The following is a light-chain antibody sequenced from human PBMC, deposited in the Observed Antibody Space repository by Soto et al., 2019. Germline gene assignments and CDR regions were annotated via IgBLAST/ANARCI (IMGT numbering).Light chain of an antibody. V-gene: IGKV3-20*01. Sequence: EVVMTQSPASLSASPGERVTLSCRASQNIRSSLAWYQQRPGQAPRLLIYDASTRATGIPPRFSGGGSGTDFTLTISRLEPEDFVVYYCQQYGSSPPLTFGGGTKVDIK. CDR1: QNIRSS. CDR2: DAS. J-gene: IGKJ4*01. CDR3: QQYGSSPPLT.